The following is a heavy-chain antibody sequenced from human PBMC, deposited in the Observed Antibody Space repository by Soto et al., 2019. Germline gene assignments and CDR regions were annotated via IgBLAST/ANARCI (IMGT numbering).Heavy chain of an antibody. V-gene: IGHV6-1*01. CDR2: TYYRSKWYN. D-gene: IGHD3-22*01. J-gene: IGHJ3*02. CDR3: AGDYDSSGYAFDI. Sequence: SQTLSLTCAISGDSVSSNSAAWNWLRPSPSRGLEWLGRTYYRSKWYNDYAVSVKSRITINPDTSKNQFSLQLNSVTPEDTAVYYCAGDYDSSGYAFDIWGQGTMVTVSS. CDR1: GDSVSSNSAA.